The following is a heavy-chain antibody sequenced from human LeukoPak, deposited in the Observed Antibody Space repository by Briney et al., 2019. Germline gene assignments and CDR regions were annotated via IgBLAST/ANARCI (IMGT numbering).Heavy chain of an antibody. V-gene: IGHV3-23*01. CDR3: AELGITMIGGV. J-gene: IGHJ6*04. CDR2: ISGSGGVT. D-gene: IGHD3-10*02. Sequence: PGGSLRLSCAASRFTFSSYAMSWVRQAPGKGLEWVSAISGSGGVTYYADSVKGRFTIPRDNSKNTLYLQMNSLRAEDTAVYYCAELGITMIGGVWGKGTTVTISS. CDR1: RFTFSSYA.